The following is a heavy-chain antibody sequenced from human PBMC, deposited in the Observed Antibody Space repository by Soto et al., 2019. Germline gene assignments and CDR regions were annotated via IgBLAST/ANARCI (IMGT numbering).Heavy chain of an antibody. Sequence: GESLKISCKGSGYSFTSYWIGWARQMPGKGLEWMGIIYPGDSDTRYSPPFQGQVTISADKSISTAYLQWSSLKASDTAMYYCARLSGYSDYYYYGMDVWGQGTTVTVSS. V-gene: IGHV5-51*01. J-gene: IGHJ6*02. CDR2: IYPGDSDT. CDR1: GYSFTSYW. D-gene: IGHD5-12*01. CDR3: ARLSGYSDYYYYGMDV.